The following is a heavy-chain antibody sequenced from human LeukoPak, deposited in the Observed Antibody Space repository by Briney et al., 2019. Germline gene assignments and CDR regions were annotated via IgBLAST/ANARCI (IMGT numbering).Heavy chain of an antibody. CDR3: AKGSPLRYFDAV. Sequence: SVKVSCKASGGTFSSYAISWVRQAPGQGLEWMGGIIPIFGTANYAQKFQGRVTITTDESTSTAYMELSSLRSEDTAVYYCAKGSPLRYFDAVWGQGTLVTVSS. CDR1: GGTFSSYA. J-gene: IGHJ4*02. CDR2: IIPIFGTA. D-gene: IGHD3-9*01. V-gene: IGHV1-69*05.